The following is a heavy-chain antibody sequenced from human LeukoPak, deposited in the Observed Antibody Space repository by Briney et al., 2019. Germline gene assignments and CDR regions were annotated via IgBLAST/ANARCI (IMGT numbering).Heavy chain of an antibody. CDR3: AKYLLVSTPFFDY. CDR2: MYGSGAK. D-gene: IGHD5/OR15-5a*01. CDR1: EFNVSNNY. Sequence: GGSLRLSCVASEFNVSNNYMSWDRQAPGKGLEWVSVMYGSGAKYSAASMNGRFTIYRDNSKNTLYLQMDSLRAEDTAVYYCAKYLLVSTPFFDYWGQGTLVAVSS. V-gene: IGHV3-53*01. J-gene: IGHJ4*02.